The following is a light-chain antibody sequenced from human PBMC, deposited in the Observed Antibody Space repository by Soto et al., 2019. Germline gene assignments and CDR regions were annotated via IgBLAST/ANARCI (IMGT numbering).Light chain of an antibody. Sequence: EIVLTQSPGTLSLSPGERANLSFMTSQAVSSAYFAWYQQRPGQAPRLLFYDASTRATGIPDRFSCSGSGRDFTLTISRLEPEDSAVYYCQQFGSSPITFGQGTRLEIK. CDR3: QQFGSSPIT. CDR1: QAVSSAY. J-gene: IGKJ5*01. V-gene: IGKV3-20*01. CDR2: DAS.